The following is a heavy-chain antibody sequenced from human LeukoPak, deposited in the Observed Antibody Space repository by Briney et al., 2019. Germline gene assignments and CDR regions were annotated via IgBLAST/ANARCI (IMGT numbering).Heavy chain of an antibody. Sequence: GGSLRLSCEASGFTFGEYGMHWVRQAPGKGLEWVSTISWNSASVGYVDSVKGRFTISRDNAKKTLYLQMNSLRPEDTALYYCAKDDGYSISWYDYWGQGTLVTVSS. CDR3: AKDDGYSISWYDY. J-gene: IGHJ4*02. D-gene: IGHD6-13*01. V-gene: IGHV3-9*01. CDR2: ISWNSASV. CDR1: GFTFGEYG.